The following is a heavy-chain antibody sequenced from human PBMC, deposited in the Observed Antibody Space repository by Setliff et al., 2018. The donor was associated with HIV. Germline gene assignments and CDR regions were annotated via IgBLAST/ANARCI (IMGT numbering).Heavy chain of an antibody. D-gene: IGHD2-2*01. CDR2: MYSGGST. Sequence: GSLRLSCAASGFTVSSNYMSWVRQAPGKGLEWVSVMYSGGSTYYADSVKGRFTISRDNSKNTLYLQMNSLRAEDTAVYYCAKDSAEYCSSPSCPIPNWFDPWGQGTLVTVSS. CDR3: AKDSAEYCSSPSCPIPNWFDP. J-gene: IGHJ5*02. CDR1: GFTVSSNY. V-gene: IGHV3-53*01.